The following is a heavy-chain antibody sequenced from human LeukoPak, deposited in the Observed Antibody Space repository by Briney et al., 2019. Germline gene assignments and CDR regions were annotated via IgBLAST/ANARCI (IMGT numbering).Heavy chain of an antibody. CDR2: IYSDNT. V-gene: IGHV3-53*01. Sequence: GGSLRLSCTVSGFTVSSNSMSWVRQAPGKGLEWVSFIYSDNTHYSDSVKGRFTISSDNSKNTLYLQMNSLRAEDTAVYYCARRAGAYSHPYDYWGQGTLVTVSS. CDR3: ARRAGAYSHPYDY. D-gene: IGHD4/OR15-4a*01. J-gene: IGHJ4*02. CDR1: GFTVSSNS.